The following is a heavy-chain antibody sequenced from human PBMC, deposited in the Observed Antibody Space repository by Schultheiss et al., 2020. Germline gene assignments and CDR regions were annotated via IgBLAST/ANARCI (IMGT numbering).Heavy chain of an antibody. CDR3: AKDGYATTGRYFDY. Sequence: GESLKISCAASGFTFSSYWMHWVRQAPGKGLEWVSVIYSGGSTYYADSVKGRFTISRDNSKNTLYLQMNSQRAEDTAIYYCAKDGYATTGRYFDYWGQGTLVTVSS. V-gene: IGHV3-53*01. CDR1: GFTFSSYW. CDR2: IYSGGST. J-gene: IGHJ4*02. D-gene: IGHD5-18*01.